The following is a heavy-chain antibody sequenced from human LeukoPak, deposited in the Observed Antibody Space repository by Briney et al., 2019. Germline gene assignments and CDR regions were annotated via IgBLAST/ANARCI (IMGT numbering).Heavy chain of an antibody. J-gene: IGHJ4*02. CDR2: ISSSDSI. CDR1: GFTFNTYS. CDR3: ARGSAMVLRRGRRPYYFDY. D-gene: IGHD5-18*01. Sequence: GGSLRLSCAASGFTFNTYSMNWVRQAPGKGLEWVSSISSSDSIHYADSVKGRFTISRDNAKNSLYLQMNSLRAEDTAVYYCARGSAMVLRRGRRPYYFDYWGQGTLVTVSS. V-gene: IGHV3-21*01.